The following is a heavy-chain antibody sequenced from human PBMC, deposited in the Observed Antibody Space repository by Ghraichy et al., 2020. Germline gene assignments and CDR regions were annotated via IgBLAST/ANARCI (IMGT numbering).Heavy chain of an antibody. V-gene: IGHV1-69*13. CDR3: ARDVSQGVTRGFDF. CDR1: RGTFSSYA. CDR2: IIPVFNSA. Sequence: SVKVSCKASRGTFSSYAIYWVRQAPGQGLEWMGGIIPVFNSATYAQKFQGRVTITVEESTTTVFMEMRSLKSDDTAVYYCARDVSQGVTRGFDFWGQGTLVIVSS. D-gene: IGHD3-10*01. J-gene: IGHJ4*02.